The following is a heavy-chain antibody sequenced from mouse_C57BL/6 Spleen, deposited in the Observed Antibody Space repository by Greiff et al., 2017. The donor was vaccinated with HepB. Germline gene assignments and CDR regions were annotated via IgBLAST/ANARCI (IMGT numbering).Heavy chain of an antibody. CDR2: ISDGGSYT. Sequence: DVMLVESGGGLVKPGGSLKLSCAASGFTFSSYAMSWVRQTPEKRLEWVATISDGGSYTYYPDNVKGRFTISRDNAKNNLYLQMSHLKSEDTAMYYCARPSTVVATDYFDYWGQGTTLTVSS. J-gene: IGHJ2*01. V-gene: IGHV5-4*03. CDR1: GFTFSSYA. CDR3: ARPSTVVATDYFDY. D-gene: IGHD1-1*01.